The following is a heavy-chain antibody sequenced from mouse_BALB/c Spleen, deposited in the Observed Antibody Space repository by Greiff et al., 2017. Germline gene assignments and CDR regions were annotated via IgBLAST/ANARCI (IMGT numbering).Heavy chain of an antibody. J-gene: IGHJ3*01. CDR1: GFTFSSYA. V-gene: IGHV5-9-4*01. Sequence: EVQLQESGGGLVKPGGSLKLSCAASGFTFSSYAMSWVRQSPEKGLEWVAEISSGGSYTYYPDTVTGRITISRDNAKNTMYLEMSSLRSEDTAMYYCARRYGYDEAWFAYWGQGTLVTVSA. D-gene: IGHD2-2*01. CDR3: ARRYGYDEAWFAY. CDR2: ISSGGSYT.